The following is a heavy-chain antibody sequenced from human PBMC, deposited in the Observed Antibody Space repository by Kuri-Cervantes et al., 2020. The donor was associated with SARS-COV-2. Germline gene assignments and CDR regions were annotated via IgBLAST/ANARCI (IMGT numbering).Heavy chain of an antibody. Sequence: SETLSLTCAVSGYSISSGYYWGWIRQPPGKGLEWIGSIYHSGSTYYNPSLKSRVTISVDTFKNQFSLKLSSVTAADTAVYYCARLSSIAAPTDYWGQGTLVTVSS. D-gene: IGHD6-6*01. V-gene: IGHV4-38-2*01. CDR2: IYHSGST. CDR3: ARLSSIAAPTDY. CDR1: GYSISSGYY. J-gene: IGHJ4*02.